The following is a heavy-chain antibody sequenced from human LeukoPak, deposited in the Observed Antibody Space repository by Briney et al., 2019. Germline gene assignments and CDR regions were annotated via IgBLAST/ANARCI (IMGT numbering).Heavy chain of an antibody. V-gene: IGHV3-23*01. Sequence: PGGSLRLSCAAPGFTFSSYAMSWVRQAPGKGLEWVSAISGSGGSTYYADSVKGRFTISRDNSKNTLYLQMNSLRAEDTAVYYCAKDHVLLWFGESQNWFDPWGQGTLVTVSS. CDR2: ISGSGGST. J-gene: IGHJ5*02. D-gene: IGHD3-10*01. CDR1: GFTFSSYA. CDR3: AKDHVLLWFGESQNWFDP.